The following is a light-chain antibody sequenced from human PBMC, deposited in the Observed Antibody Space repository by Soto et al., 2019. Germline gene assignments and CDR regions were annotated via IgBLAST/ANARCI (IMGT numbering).Light chain of an antibody. CDR3: KSYTTTSTWV. V-gene: IGLV2-14*01. Sequence: QSALTQPASVSGSPGQSITISCTGTGSDIGYFNYVSWYQQQPGKAPKLMIYEVDNRPSGVSIRFSGSKSGNTASLTISGLQAEDEADYYCKSYTTTSTWVFGGGTKLTVL. CDR2: EVD. CDR1: GSDIGYFNY. J-gene: IGLJ3*02.